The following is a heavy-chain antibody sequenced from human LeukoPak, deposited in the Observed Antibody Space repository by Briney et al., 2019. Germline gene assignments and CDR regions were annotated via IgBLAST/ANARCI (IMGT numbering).Heavy chain of an antibody. Sequence: GGSLRLSCVASGFAFRNNAMSWVRQAPGKGLEWVSLISDSGGSTNYADSVKGRFTITRDNSKNTLYLQMNTLRAEDTAIYYCASSYGSSAYYPFDYWGQGTLVTVFS. D-gene: IGHD3-22*01. V-gene: IGHV3-23*01. J-gene: IGHJ4*02. CDR2: ISDSGGST. CDR1: GFAFRNNA. CDR3: ASSYGSSAYYPFDY.